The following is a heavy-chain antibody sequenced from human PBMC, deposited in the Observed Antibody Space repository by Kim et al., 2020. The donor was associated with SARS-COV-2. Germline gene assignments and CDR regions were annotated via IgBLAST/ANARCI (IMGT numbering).Heavy chain of an antibody. CDR3: ARQWSSPVLGMDV. V-gene: IGHV4-61*01. CDR1: GASVSSNRYY. J-gene: IGHJ6*02. Sequence: SETLSLTCSVSGASVSSNRYYWTWIRQPPGKGLEWIGFIYYSGTTNYNPSLKSRVTISVDPSKNQFSLKLSSVTAADTALYYCARQWSSPVLGMDVWGQG. D-gene: IGHD6-19*01. CDR2: IYYSGTT.